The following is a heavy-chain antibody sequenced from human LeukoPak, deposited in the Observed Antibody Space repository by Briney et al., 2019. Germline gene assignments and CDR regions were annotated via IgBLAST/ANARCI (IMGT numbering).Heavy chain of an antibody. CDR3: ARDKTEQWLVLEAFDI. CDR2: ISATSSYI. J-gene: IGHJ3*02. V-gene: IGHV3-21*01. Sequence: GGSLRLSCAASGFTFSSYSMNGVRQTPGKGLEWVSSISATSSYIYYADSARGRFTISRDNAKNSLYLQMNSLRAEDTAVYYCARDKTEQWLVLEAFDIWGQGTVVTVSS. D-gene: IGHD6-19*01. CDR1: GFTFSSYS.